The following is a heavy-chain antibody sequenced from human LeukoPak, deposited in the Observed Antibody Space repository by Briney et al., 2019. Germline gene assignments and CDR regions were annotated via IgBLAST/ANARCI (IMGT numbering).Heavy chain of an antibody. V-gene: IGHV3-49*03. CDR3: ARGGGSGSSTLYYFDY. CDR1: GFNFGDYA. D-gene: IGHD3-10*01. J-gene: IGHJ4*02. Sequence: GGSLRLSCTASGFNFGDYAMSWFRQAPGKGLEWVGFIRSKAYGGTTEYAASVKGRFTISRDDSKSIAYLQMNSLKTEDTAVYYCARGGGSGSSTLYYFDYWGQGTLVTVSS. CDR2: IRSKAYGGTT.